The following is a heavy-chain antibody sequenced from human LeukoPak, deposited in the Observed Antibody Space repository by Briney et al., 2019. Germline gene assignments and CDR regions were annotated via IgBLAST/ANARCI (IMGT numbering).Heavy chain of an antibody. Sequence: GGSLRLSCAASGFTVSSNYMSWVRQAPGKGLEWVSVIYSGGSTYYADSVKGRFTISRDNSKNTLYLQMNSLRAEDTAVYYCASYLYWWSDLGYWGQGTLVTVSS. V-gene: IGHV3-66*01. J-gene: IGHJ4*02. CDR1: GFTVSSNY. D-gene: IGHD2-8*02. CDR2: IYSGGST. CDR3: ASYLYWWSDLGY.